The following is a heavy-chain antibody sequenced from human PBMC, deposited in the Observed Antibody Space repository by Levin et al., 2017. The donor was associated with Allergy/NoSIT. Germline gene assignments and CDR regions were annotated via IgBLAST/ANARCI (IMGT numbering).Heavy chain of an antibody. Sequence: HPGESLKISCAASGFTFSSFWMSWVRQAPGKGLEWVANIKQDGSGKYYVDSVKGRFTISRDNAKNSLYLQMNSLRAEDTAVYYCARPGHWGWYFDLWGRGTLVTVSS. D-gene: IGHD7-27*01. CDR2: IKQDGSGK. V-gene: IGHV3-7*01. J-gene: IGHJ2*01. CDR3: ARPGHWGWYFDL. CDR1: GFTFSSFW.